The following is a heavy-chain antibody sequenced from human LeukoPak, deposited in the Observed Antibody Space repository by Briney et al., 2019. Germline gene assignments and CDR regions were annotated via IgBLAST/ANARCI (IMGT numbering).Heavy chain of an antibody. D-gene: IGHD2/OR15-2a*01. CDR2: IYHSETA. CDR3: ARDRDFAGQEVWYFDL. CDR1: GGSISSGGYY. V-gene: IGHV4-30-2*01. Sequence: PSETLSLTCTVSGGSISSGGYYWSWIRQPPGKGLEWIGYIYHSETANYNPSLRSRVTISVDRSKNQFSLRLSSVTAADTAVYYCARDRDFAGQEVWYFDLWGRGTLVTVSS. J-gene: IGHJ2*01.